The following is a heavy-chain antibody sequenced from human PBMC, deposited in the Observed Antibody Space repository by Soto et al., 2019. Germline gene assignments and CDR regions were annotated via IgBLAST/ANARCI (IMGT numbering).Heavy chain of an antibody. J-gene: IGHJ4*02. CDR1: GYSFTSYW. CDR3: ARQIVVVTTDSAFDY. V-gene: IGHV5-51*01. D-gene: IGHD2-21*02. Sequence: GESLKISCKGSGYSFTSYWIGWVRQMPGKGLEWMGIIYPGDSDTRYSPSFQGQVTISADKSISTAYLQWSSLKASDTAMDYCARQIVVVTTDSAFDYWGQGTLVTVSS. CDR2: IYPGDSDT.